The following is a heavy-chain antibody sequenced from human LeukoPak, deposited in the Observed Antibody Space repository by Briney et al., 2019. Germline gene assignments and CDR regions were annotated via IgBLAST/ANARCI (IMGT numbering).Heavy chain of an antibody. CDR3: ARRGSSSWYGWFDP. CDR2: IYYSGST. J-gene: IGHJ5*02. CDR1: GGSISSSSYY. V-gene: IGHV4-39*01. Sequence: SETLSLTCTVSGGSISSSSYYWGWIRQPPGKGLEWLGSIYYSGSTYYNPSLKSRVTISVDTSKNQFSLKLSSVTAADTAVYYCARRGSSSWYGWFDPWGQGTLVTVSS. D-gene: IGHD6-13*01.